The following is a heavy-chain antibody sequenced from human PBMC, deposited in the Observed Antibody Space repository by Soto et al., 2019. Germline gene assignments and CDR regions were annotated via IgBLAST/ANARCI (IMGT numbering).Heavy chain of an antibody. V-gene: IGHV1-3*05. CDR1: GYTFTSYA. CDR3: ARRAHGGNSEGYFDY. Sequence: QVQLVQSGAEEKKPGASVKVSCKASGYTFTSYAMHWVRQAPGQRLEWMGWINAGNGNTKYSQKFQGRVTITRDTYASKAYMELSSLRSEDTAVYYCARRAHGGNSEGYFDYWAQGTLVTVSS. D-gene: IGHD2-21*02. J-gene: IGHJ4*02. CDR2: INAGNGNT.